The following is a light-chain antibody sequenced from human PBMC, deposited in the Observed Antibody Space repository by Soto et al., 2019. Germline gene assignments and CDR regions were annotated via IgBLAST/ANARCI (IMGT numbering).Light chain of an antibody. CDR2: DVS. CDR3: SSYTSSNTYV. CDR1: SSDVGGYNY. Sequence: QSVPTQPASVSRSPGQSITISCTGASSDVGGYNYVFWYQQHPGKAPKLMIYDVSNRPSGVSNRFSGSKSGNTASLTISGLQAEDEADYYCSSYTSSNTYVFGTGTKVTVL. J-gene: IGLJ1*01. V-gene: IGLV2-14*01.